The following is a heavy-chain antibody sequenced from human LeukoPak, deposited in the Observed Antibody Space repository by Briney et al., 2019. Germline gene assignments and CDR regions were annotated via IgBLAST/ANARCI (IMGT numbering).Heavy chain of an antibody. CDR3: ARANRDYGDYGVYYYYMDV. Sequence: PGGSLRLSCAASGFTFSDYYMTWIRQAPGKGLEWVSYISSGSTIYYGDSVKGRFTISRDNAKTSLYLQMSSLRAEDTAVYYCARANRDYGDYGVYYYYMDVWGKGTTVTVSS. V-gene: IGHV3-11*04. D-gene: IGHD4-17*01. CDR2: ISSGSTI. J-gene: IGHJ6*03. CDR1: GFTFSDYY.